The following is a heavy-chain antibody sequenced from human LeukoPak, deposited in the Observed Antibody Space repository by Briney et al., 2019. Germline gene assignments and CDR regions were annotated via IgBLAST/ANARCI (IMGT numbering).Heavy chain of an antibody. CDR1: GYTFTNYG. V-gene: IGHV1-18*01. CDR3: ARAGDMVATFTDH. CDR2: IRTYNDNT. J-gene: IGHJ4*02. Sequence: ASVKVSCKASGYTFTNYGISWVRQAPGQGLEWMGWIRTYNDNTEYPQKFQGRVTMTTDTSTSTAYMDLRSLRSDDTAVYYCARAGDMVATFTDHWGQGTLVTVSS. D-gene: IGHD5-12*01.